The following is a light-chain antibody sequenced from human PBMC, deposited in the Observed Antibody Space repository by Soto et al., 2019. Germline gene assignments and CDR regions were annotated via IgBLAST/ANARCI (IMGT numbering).Light chain of an antibody. J-gene: IGKJ1*01. V-gene: IGKV3-15*01. CDR2: GAS. CDR3: QQYNNWLRT. Sequence: EIVMTQSPATLSVSPGEGATLSCRASQSVGSNLAWYQQKPGQAPRLLIFGASTRATGIPARFSGSGSGTEFTLNISSLQSEDFAVYYCQQYNNWLRTFGQGTKVDNK. CDR1: QSVGSN.